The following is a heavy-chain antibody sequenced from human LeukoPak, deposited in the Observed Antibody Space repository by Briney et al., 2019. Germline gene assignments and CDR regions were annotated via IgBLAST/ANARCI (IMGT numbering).Heavy chain of an antibody. CDR1: GFPFSSYW. D-gene: IGHD3-3*01. CDR2: IKQDGSKK. CDR3: TTKPRISISL. Sequence: GGSLRLSCVASGFPFSSYWMTWVRQAPGKGLEGVANIKQDGSKKSYVDSVKGRFTISRDNAKNSLYLQMNSLRAEDTAVYYCTTKPRISISLWGQGTLVTVSS. V-gene: IGHV3-7*03. J-gene: IGHJ4*02.